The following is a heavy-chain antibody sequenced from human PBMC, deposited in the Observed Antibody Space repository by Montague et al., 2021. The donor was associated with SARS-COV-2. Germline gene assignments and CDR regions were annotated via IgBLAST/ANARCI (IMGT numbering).Heavy chain of an antibody. CDR1: GGSITGYY. Sequence: SETLSLTCTVSGGSITGYYWSWLRRSPGKRLEWIAYIYDGGAANYNPSLGSRVTISIDTSKNQLSLKVNSVTAADTAVYYCVRDHPYGGPRGAYDIWGQGTVVTVSS. D-gene: IGHD4-23*01. J-gene: IGHJ3*02. CDR3: VRDHPYGGPRGAYDI. V-gene: IGHV4-59*12. CDR2: IYDGGAA.